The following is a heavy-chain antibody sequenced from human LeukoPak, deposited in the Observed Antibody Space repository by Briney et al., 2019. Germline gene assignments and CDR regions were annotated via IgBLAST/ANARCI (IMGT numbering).Heavy chain of an antibody. CDR1: GGTFSSYA. J-gene: IGHJ1*01. CDR3: ARGYPLSTTAAGTYFQH. V-gene: IGHV1-2*02. CDR2: INPNSGGT. Sequence: GASVKVSCKASGGTFSSYAISWVRQAPGQGLEWMGWINPNSGGTNYAQKFQGRVTMTRDTSISTAYMELSRLRSDDTAVYYCARGYPLSTTAAGTYFQHWGQGTLVTVPS. D-gene: IGHD6-13*01.